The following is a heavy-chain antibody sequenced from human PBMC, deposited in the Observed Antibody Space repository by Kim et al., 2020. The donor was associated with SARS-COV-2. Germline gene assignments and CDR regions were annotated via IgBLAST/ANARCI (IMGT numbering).Heavy chain of an antibody. Sequence: KSRVTISVDTSKNQFSLKRSSVTAADTAVYYCARRYMTTVPTLRGYGMDVWGQGTTVTVSS. J-gene: IGHJ6*02. D-gene: IGHD4-4*01. V-gene: IGHV4-34*01. CDR3: ARRYMTTVPTLRGYGMDV.